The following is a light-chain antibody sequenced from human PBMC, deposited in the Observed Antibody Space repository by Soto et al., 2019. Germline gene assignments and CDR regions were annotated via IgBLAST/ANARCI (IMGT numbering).Light chain of an antibody. Sequence: QYALTQPASVYGSPGQSITIACSGISPDFGVSWYQHFPGKAPKLLIFEVSNRPSGVSTRFSGSKSGNMAFLTISGLQSEDEGLYHCSSYSSTTTLFGGGTKLTVL. J-gene: IGLJ2*01. CDR2: EVS. CDR1: SPDFG. V-gene: IGLV2-14*01. CDR3: SSYSSTTTL.